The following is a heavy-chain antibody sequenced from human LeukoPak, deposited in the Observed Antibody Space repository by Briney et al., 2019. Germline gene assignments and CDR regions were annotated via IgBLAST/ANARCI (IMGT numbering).Heavy chain of an antibody. D-gene: IGHD3-3*01. CDR3: ARDPGIFGVVQYDY. V-gene: IGHV3-21*01. J-gene: IGHJ4*02. Sequence: GGSLRLSCAASGFTFRSHAMSWVRQAPGKGLEWVSSISSSSSYIYYADSVKGRFTISRDNAKNSLYLQMNSLRAEDTAVYYCARDPGIFGVVQYDYWGQGTLVTVSS. CDR1: GFTFRSHA. CDR2: ISSSSSYI.